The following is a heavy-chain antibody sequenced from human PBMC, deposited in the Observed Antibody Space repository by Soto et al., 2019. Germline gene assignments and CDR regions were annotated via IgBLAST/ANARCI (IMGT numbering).Heavy chain of an antibody. J-gene: IGHJ4*02. CDR3: ARRNGGLFDY. CDR2: IYYSGST. D-gene: IGHD2-8*01. V-gene: IGHV4-39*01. CDR1: GGSISSSRYY. Sequence: PSETLSLTCTVSGGSISSSRYYWGLIRQPPGKGLEWIGSIYYSGSTYYNPSLKSRVTISVDTSKNQFSLKLSSVTAADTAVYYCARRNGGLFDYWGQGTLVTVSS.